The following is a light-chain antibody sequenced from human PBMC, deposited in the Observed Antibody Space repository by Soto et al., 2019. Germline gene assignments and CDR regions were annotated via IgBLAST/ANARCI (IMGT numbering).Light chain of an antibody. CDR1: SSNIGSNT. V-gene: IGLV1-44*01. Sequence: QSVLTQPPSASGTPGQRVTISCSGSSSNIGSNTVNWYQQLPGTAPKLLIYSNNQRPSGVPDRFSGSKSGTSASLAISGLQYEDEADYYWAAWDDSLTGHVVFGGVTKLTVL. J-gene: IGLJ2*01. CDR2: SNN. CDR3: AAWDDSLTGHVV.